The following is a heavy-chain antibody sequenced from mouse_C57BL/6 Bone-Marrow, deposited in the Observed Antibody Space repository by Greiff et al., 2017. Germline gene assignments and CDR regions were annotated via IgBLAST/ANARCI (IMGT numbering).Heavy chain of an antibody. D-gene: IGHD2-1*01. J-gene: IGHJ3*01. V-gene: IGHV1-64*01. CDR2: IHPNSGST. CDR1: GYTFTSYW. Sequence: LQQPGAELVKPGASVKLSCKASGYTFTSYWMHWVKQRPGQGLEWIGMIHPNSGSTNYNEKFKSKATLTVDKSSSPAYMQLSSVTSEDSAVYYCARGLWYPYWGQGTLVTVSA. CDR3: ARGLWYPY.